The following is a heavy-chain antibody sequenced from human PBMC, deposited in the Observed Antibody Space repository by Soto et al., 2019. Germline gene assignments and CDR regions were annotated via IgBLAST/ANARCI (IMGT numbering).Heavy chain of an antibody. CDR1: GFTFSSYG. CDR2: ISYDGSNK. J-gene: IGHJ6*03. D-gene: IGHD3-16*01. V-gene: IGHV3-30*18. Sequence: GGSLRLSCAASGFTFSSYGMHWVRQAPGKGLEWVAVISYDGSNKYYADSVKGRFTISRDNSKNTLYLQMNSLRAEDTAVYYCAKDSRESGLMTYYYYYYMDVWGKGTTVTVSS. CDR3: AKDSRESGLMTYYYYYYMDV.